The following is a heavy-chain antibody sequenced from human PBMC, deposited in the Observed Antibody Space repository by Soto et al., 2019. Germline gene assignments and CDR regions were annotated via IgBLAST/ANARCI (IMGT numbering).Heavy chain of an antibody. Sequence: EVQLLESGGGLVQPGGSLRLSCAASGFTFSSYAMSWVRQAPGKGLEWVSVISGSDNTYYADSVKGRFTTSRDTSKNTVFLTINSLRAEDTALYYCAKVGSSGWHTFDYWGQGTLVTVSS. D-gene: IGHD6-19*01. CDR3: AKVGSSGWHTFDY. V-gene: IGHV3-23*01. CDR2: ISGSDNT. J-gene: IGHJ4*02. CDR1: GFTFSSYA.